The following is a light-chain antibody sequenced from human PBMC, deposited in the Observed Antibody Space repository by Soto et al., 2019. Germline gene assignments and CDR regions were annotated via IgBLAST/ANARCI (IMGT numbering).Light chain of an antibody. Sequence: QSALTQPASVSGSPGQSITFSCTGTSSDVGGYNYVSWYQQHPGKAPKLIIYEVSNRPSGVSNRFSGSKSGSTASLTISGLQAEDEADYYCSSYTSNTHYVFGTGTKLTVL. CDR2: EVS. J-gene: IGLJ1*01. V-gene: IGLV2-14*01. CDR3: SSYTSNTHYV. CDR1: SSDVGGYNY.